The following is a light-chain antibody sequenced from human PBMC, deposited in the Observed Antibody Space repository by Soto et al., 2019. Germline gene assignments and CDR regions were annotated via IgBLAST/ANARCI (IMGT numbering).Light chain of an antibody. CDR1: QSISSY. V-gene: IGKV1-39*01. CDR2: TAS. Sequence: DIQLTQSPSSLSASEGDRVTITCRATQSISSYLNWYQQKPGKAPQLLIYTASNLHSGVPSRFSGSGSGTDFTLTISNLQPEDFATYYCQQSYSSPRTFGQGTKVEIK. J-gene: IGKJ1*01. CDR3: QQSYSSPRT.